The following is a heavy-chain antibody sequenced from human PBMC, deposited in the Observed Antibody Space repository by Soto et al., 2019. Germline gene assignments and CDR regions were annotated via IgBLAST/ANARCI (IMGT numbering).Heavy chain of an antibody. CDR2: IYYSGST. D-gene: IGHD1-26*01. CDR1: GDSISNDFYS. Sequence: SETLSLTCIVSGDSISNDFYSWGWIRQPPGKGLEWIGSIYYSGSTFYNPSLNSRVIMSVDTSKNQFSLKMNSVTAADTAVYYCATQEVGGSYVYTFDPWGQGTLVTVS. J-gene: IGHJ5*02. CDR3: ATQEVGGSYVYTFDP. V-gene: IGHV4-39*01.